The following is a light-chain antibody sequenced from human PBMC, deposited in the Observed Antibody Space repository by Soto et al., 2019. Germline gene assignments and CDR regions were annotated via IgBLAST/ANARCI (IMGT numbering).Light chain of an antibody. CDR2: AVT. J-gene: IGLJ1*01. Sequence: QSVLTQPPSASGSPGQSVAISCTGTSSDVGGQNYVSWYQQHPGKAPKLIIYAVTERPSGVPDRFSGSKSGNTASLTVSGLQTEDEAYYSCSSHAGNTNYVSGTGTKVTVL. V-gene: IGLV2-8*01. CDR3: SSHAGNTNYV. CDR1: SSDVGGQNY.